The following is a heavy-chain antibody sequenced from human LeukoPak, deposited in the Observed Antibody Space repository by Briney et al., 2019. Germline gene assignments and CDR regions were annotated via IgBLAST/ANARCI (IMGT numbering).Heavy chain of an antibody. CDR3: ARVQWELLYPDY. CDR1: GFTFSSYS. D-gene: IGHD1-26*01. Sequence: GGSLRFSCAASGFTFSSYSMNWVRQAPGKGLEWVSSISSSSSYIYYADSVKGRFTISRDNAKNSLYLQMNSLRADDTAVYYCARVQWELLYPDYWGQGTLVTVSS. J-gene: IGHJ4*02. V-gene: IGHV3-21*01. CDR2: ISSSSSYI.